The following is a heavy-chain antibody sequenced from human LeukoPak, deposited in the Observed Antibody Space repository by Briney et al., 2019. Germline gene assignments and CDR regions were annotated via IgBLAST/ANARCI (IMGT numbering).Heavy chain of an antibody. D-gene: IGHD5-18*01. Sequence: SVKVSCKASGGTFSSYAISWVRQAPGQGLEWMGGIIPIFGTANYAQKFQGRVTNTADESTSTAYMELSSLRSEDTAVYYCARAPAMVANYFDYWGQGTLVTVSS. CDR1: GGTFSSYA. CDR3: ARAPAMVANYFDY. V-gene: IGHV1-69*13. J-gene: IGHJ4*02. CDR2: IIPIFGTA.